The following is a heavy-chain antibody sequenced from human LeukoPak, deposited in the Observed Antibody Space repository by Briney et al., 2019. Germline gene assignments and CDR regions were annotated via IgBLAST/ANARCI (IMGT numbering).Heavy chain of an antibody. V-gene: IGHV3-48*04. D-gene: IGHD3-10*01. CDR2: ISSSSSMI. J-gene: IGHJ4*02. CDR1: GFTFSGYS. Sequence: PGGSLRLSCAASGFTFSGYSMHWVRRAPGKGLEWLSYISSSSSMIYYADSVKGRFTISRDNAKNSLYLQMNSLRAEDTAVYYCARDGGRFGESLDLDYWGQGTLVIVSS. CDR3: ARDGGRFGESLDLDY.